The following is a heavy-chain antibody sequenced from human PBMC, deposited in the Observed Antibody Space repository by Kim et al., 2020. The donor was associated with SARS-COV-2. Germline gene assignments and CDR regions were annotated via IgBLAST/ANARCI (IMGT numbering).Heavy chain of an antibody. J-gene: IGHJ6*04. D-gene: IGHD3-10*01. V-gene: IGHV3-21*01. CDR1: GFTFSSYS. CDR3: ARGITMVRGADV. CDR2: ISSSSSYI. Sequence: GGSLRLSCAASGFTFSSYSMNWVRQAPGKGLEWVSSISSSSSYIYYADSVKGRFTISRDNPKNSLYLQMNSLRAEDTAVYYCARGITMVRGADVWGKGTTVTVSS.